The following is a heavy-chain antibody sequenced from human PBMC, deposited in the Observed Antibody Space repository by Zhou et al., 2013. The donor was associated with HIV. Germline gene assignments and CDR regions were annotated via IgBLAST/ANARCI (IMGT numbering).Heavy chain of an antibody. CDR1: GYTFTGYY. CDR2: INPNSGGT. Sequence: QVQLVQSGAEVKKPGASVKVSCKASGYTFTGYYMHWVRQAPGQGLEWMGWINPNSGGTNYAQKFQGRVTMTRDTSISTAYMELSRLRSDDTAVYYCARGPVLRFLEWSDRRAGYWGQGTLVTVSS. J-gene: IGHJ4*02. V-gene: IGHV1-2*02. D-gene: IGHD3-3*01. CDR3: ARGPVLRFLEWSDRRAGY.